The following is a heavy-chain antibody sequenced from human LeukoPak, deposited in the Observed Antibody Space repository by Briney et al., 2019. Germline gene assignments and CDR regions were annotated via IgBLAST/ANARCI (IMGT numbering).Heavy chain of an antibody. CDR3: ARDYYDSKGFGY. J-gene: IGHJ4*02. CDR1: AYTFTTYY. Sequence: ASVKVSCKASAYTFTTYYMHWVRRAPGQGLEWMGWINPNSGGTYYAQKFQGRVTMTRDTSINTVYMDLSGLRSDDTAVYYCARDYYDSKGFGYWGQGTLVTVSS. D-gene: IGHD3-22*01. CDR2: INPNSGGT. V-gene: IGHV1-2*02.